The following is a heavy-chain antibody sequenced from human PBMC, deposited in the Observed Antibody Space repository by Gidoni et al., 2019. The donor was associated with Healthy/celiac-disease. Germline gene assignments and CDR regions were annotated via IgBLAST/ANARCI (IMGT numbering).Heavy chain of an antibody. CDR2: IYTSGST. J-gene: IGHJ3*02. V-gene: IGHV4-61*02. Sequence: QVQLQESGPGLVKPSQTLSLTCTVSGGSISSGSYYWSWIRQPAGKGLEWIGRIYTSGSTNYNPSLKSRVTISVDTSKNQFSLKLSSVTAADTAVYYCASEWFDAFDIWGQGTMVTVSS. CDR3: ASEWFDAFDI. CDR1: GGSISSGSYY. D-gene: IGHD3-10*01.